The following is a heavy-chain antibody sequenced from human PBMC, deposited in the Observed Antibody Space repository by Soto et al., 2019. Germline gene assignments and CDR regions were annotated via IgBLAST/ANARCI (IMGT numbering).Heavy chain of an antibody. CDR1: GGTFSSYA. CDR2: IIPIFGTA. V-gene: IGHV1-69*01. Sequence: QVQLVQSGAEVKKPGSSVKVSCKASGGTFSSYAISWVRQAPGQGLEWMGGIIPIFGTANYAQKFQGRVTITADEATSTAYVELSSLGSEDTAVYYCATLDPRLDSGSYCWGQGTLVSVSS. CDR3: ATLDPRLDSGSYC. D-gene: IGHD1-26*01. J-gene: IGHJ4*02.